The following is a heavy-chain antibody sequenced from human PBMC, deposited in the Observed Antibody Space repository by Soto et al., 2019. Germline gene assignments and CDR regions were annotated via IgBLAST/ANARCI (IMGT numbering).Heavy chain of an antibody. CDR1: GFTFSSYA. J-gene: IGHJ6*02. CDR2: ISYDGSNK. V-gene: IGHV3-30-3*01. D-gene: IGHD3-3*01. Sequence: SLRLSCGASGFTFSSYAMHWVRQAPGKGLEWVAVISYDGSNKYYADSVKGRFTISRDNSKNTLYLQMNSLRAEDTAVYYCAREGYYDFWSGYLLGYYYGMDVWGQGTTVTVSS. CDR3: AREGYYDFWSGYLLGYYYGMDV.